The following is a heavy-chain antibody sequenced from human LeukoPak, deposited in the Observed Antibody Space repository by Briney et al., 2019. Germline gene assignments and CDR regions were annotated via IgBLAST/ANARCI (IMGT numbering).Heavy chain of an antibody. Sequence: PSQTLFLTCTVSGGSISSSSYYWGWIRQSPGKGLEWIGSIYYSGSTYYNPSLKSRVTISVDTSKNQLSLKLSSVTAADTAVYYCARPMYSSGWYNWFDPWGQGTLVTVSS. CDR2: IYYSGST. D-gene: IGHD6-19*01. CDR1: GGSISSSSYY. CDR3: ARPMYSSGWYNWFDP. J-gene: IGHJ5*02. V-gene: IGHV4-39*01.